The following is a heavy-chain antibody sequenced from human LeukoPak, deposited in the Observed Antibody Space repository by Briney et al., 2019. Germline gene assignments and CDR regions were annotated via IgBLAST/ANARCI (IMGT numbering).Heavy chain of an antibody. CDR1: GFTFSNYW. Sequence: GGSLRLSCAASGFTFSNYWMSWVRQAPGKGLEWVANIKQDGSEKYYLDSVKGRFTISRDNAKNSLYLQMNSLRAEDTAVYFRTREAAAGIDYWGQGTLVTVSS. CDR3: TREAAAGIDY. CDR2: IKQDGSEK. J-gene: IGHJ4*02. D-gene: IGHD6-13*01. V-gene: IGHV3-7*01.